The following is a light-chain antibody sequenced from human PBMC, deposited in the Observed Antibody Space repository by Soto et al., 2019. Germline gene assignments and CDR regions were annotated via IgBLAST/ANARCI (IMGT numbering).Light chain of an antibody. J-gene: IGLJ2*01. CDR2: SNN. V-gene: IGLV1-44*01. CDR3: AAWDDSLNGRVL. Sequence: QAVVTQPPSASGTPGQRVTISCSGSSSNIGSNAVNWYQQLPRTAPKLLIYSNNQRPSGVADRFSGSKSGTSASLAISGLQSEDEADYYCAAWDDSLNGRVLFGGGTKVTVL. CDR1: SSNIGSNA.